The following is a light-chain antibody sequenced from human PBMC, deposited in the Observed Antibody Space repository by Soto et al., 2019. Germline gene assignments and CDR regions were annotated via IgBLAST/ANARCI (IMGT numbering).Light chain of an antibody. CDR2: EVN. CDR3: CSYAGSDTGV. Sequence: QSVLTQPASVSGSPGQSITISCTGTSSDVGNYNLVSWYQQHPGKAPKLMIYEVNKRPSGVSNRFSGSKSGNTASLTISGLQAEDEADYYCCSYAGSDTGVFGGGTKLTVL. V-gene: IGLV2-23*02. J-gene: IGLJ3*02. CDR1: SSDVGNYNL.